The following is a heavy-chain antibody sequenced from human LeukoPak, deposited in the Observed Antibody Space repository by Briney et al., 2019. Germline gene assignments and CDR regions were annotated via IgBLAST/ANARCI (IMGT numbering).Heavy chain of an antibody. J-gene: IGHJ4*02. D-gene: IGHD3-22*01. CDR2: IHTSGNA. CDR3: ARENSGYDLFYDY. CDR1: GGSIRHYY. V-gene: IGHV4-4*07. Sequence: SETLSLTCTVSGGSIRHYYWSWIRQPAGKGLEWIGRIHTSGNAKSNPSLRSRVTISVDTSENQFSLKLSSVTPADTAVYYCARENSGYDLFYDYWGQGTLVIVSS.